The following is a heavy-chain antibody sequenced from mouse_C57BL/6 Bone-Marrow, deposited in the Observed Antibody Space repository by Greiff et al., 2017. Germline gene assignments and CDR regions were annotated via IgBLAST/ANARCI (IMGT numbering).Heavy chain of an antibody. Sequence: QVQLQQPGAELVKPGASVKLSCKASGYTFTSYWMHWVKQRPGRGLEWIGRIDPNSGGTKYNEKFKSKATLTVDKPSSTAYMQLSSLTSADSAVYYCARGAYGSSYPYYFDYWGQGTTLTVSS. CDR3: ARGAYGSSYPYYFDY. CDR1: GYTFTSYW. CDR2: IDPNSGGT. D-gene: IGHD1-1*01. V-gene: IGHV1-72*01. J-gene: IGHJ2*01.